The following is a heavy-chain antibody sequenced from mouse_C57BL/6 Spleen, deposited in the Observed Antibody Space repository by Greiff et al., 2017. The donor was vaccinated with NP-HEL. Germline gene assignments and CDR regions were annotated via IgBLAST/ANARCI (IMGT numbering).Heavy chain of an antibody. Sequence: QVQLKESGPGILQSSQTLSLTCSFSGFSLSTSGMGVSWIRQPSGKGLEWLAHIYWDDDKRYNPSLKSRLTISKDTSRNQVFLKITSVDTADTATYYCARTGYYGSSPPWFAYWGQGTLVTVSA. CDR1: GFSLSTSGMG. CDR3: ARTGYYGSSPPWFAY. D-gene: IGHD1-1*01. V-gene: IGHV8-12*01. CDR2: IYWDDDK. J-gene: IGHJ3*01.